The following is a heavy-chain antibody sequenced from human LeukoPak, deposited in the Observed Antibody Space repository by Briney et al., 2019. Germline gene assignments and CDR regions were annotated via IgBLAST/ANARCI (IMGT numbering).Heavy chain of an antibody. V-gene: IGHV3-33*01. CDR3: TRDLAATRFYSLDH. D-gene: IGHD6-6*01. CDR1: GFTFSTYG. Sequence: GRSLRLSCAASGFTFSTYGMHWVRQAPGKGLEWVSVIWYDGNNKYYADSVKGRFTISRDNSKNTLYLQMDSLRAEDTAVYYCTRDLAATRFYSLDHWGQGTLVTVSS. CDR2: IWYDGNNK. J-gene: IGHJ4*02.